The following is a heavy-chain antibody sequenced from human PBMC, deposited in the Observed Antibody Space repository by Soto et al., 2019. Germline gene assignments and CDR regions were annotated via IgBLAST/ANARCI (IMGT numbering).Heavy chain of an antibody. CDR2: ISYDGSNK. D-gene: IGHD1-26*01. CDR1: GFTFSSYG. Sequence: GGSLRLSCAASGFTFSSYGMHWVRQAPGKGLEWVAVISYDGSNKYYADSVKGRFTISRDNSKNTLYLQMNSLRAEDTAVYYCAKDRGSYYYYYYGMDVWGQGTTVTVSS. V-gene: IGHV3-30*18. CDR3: AKDRGSYYYYYYGMDV. J-gene: IGHJ6*02.